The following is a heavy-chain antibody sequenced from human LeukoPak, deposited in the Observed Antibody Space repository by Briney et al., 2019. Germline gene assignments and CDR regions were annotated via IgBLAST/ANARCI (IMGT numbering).Heavy chain of an antibody. CDR3: ARTSCRSSAICYDIYYYGMDV. V-gene: IGHV3-74*01. D-gene: IGHD2-2*01. CDR2: ISSDGSST. Sequence: PGGSLRLSCAVSGFTFSNNWMHWVRQAPGKGLVWVSHISSDGSSTTYADSVKGRFTTSRDNAKNSLFLQMNSLRAEDTAVYFCARTSCRSSAICYDIYYYGMDVWGQGTTVTVSS. CDR1: GFTFSNNW. J-gene: IGHJ6*02.